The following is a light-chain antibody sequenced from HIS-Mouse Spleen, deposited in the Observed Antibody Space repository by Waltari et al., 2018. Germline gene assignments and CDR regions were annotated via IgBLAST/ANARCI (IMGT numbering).Light chain of an antibody. Sequence: QSALTQPRSVSGSPGPPVTIPCTGTSSDVGGYNYVSWYQQPPGKAPQLMIYDVSKRPSGVPDRFSGSKSGNTASLTISGLQAEDEADYYCCSYAGSYTGVFGTGTKVTVL. V-gene: IGLV2-11*01. CDR3: CSYAGSYTGV. CDR2: DVS. J-gene: IGLJ1*01. CDR1: SSDVGGYNY.